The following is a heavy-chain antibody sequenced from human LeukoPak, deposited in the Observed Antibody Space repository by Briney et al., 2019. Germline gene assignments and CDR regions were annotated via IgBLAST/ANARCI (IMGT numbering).Heavy chain of an antibody. CDR2: INHSGST. J-gene: IGHJ4*02. CDR3: ARGGTYYDYVWGSYRHHYFDY. V-gene: IGHV4-34*01. D-gene: IGHD3-16*02. Sequence: KPSETLSLTCAVYGGSFSGYYWSWIRQPPGKGLEWIGEINHSGSTNYNPSLKSRVTISVDTSKNQLSLKLSSVTAADTAVYYCARGGTYYDYVWGSYRHHYFDYWGQGTLVTVSS. CDR1: GGSFSGYY.